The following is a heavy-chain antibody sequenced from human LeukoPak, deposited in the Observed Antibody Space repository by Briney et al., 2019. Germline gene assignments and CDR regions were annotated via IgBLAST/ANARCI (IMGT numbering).Heavy chain of an antibody. CDR2: IYYSRST. CDR1: GGSVSSGSYY. V-gene: IGHV4-61*01. CDR3: ARWVNNWNYYAFDI. Sequence: PSETLSLTCTVSGGSVSSGSYYWSWIRQPPGKGLEWIGYIYYSRSTNYNPSLKSRVTISVDTSKNQFSLKLSPVTAADTAVYYCARWVNNWNYYAFDIWGQGTMATVSS. J-gene: IGHJ3*02. D-gene: IGHD1-7*01.